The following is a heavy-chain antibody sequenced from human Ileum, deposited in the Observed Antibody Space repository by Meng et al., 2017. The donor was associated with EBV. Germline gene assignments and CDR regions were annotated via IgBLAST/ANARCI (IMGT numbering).Heavy chain of an antibody. Sequence: DVQLVESGGGLVQPGGSLRLSCAASGFTFTDYWMHWVRQAPGKGLVWVSRVDIDGTTSVYADSVRGRFTISRDNTKNMIYLQINSLRADDTAVYYCTRGASGKFDRWGQGTLVTVSS. CDR1: GFTFTDYW. CDR2: VDIDGTTS. V-gene: IGHV3-74*01. CDR3: TRGASGKFDR. J-gene: IGHJ5*02. D-gene: IGHD3-10*01.